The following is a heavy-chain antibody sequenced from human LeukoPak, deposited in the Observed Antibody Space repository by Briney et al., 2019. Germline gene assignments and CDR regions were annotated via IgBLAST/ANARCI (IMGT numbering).Heavy chain of an antibody. Sequence: PSETLSLTCAVYGGSFSGYYWSWIRQPPGKGLEWIGEINHSGSTNYNPSLKSRVTMSVDTSKNQFSLKLSSVTAADTAVYYCARGRAVGATIPGVWGQGTLVTVSS. CDR2: INHSGST. J-gene: IGHJ4*02. CDR3: ARGRAVGATIPGV. V-gene: IGHV4-34*01. CDR1: GGSFSGYY. D-gene: IGHD1-26*01.